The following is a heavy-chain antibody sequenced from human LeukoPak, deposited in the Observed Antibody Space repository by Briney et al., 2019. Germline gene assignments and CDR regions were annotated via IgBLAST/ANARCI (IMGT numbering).Heavy chain of an antibody. D-gene: IGHD3-3*01. CDR3: ARALHYDFWSGYYNDYYYGMDV. CDR1: GGSISSYY. J-gene: IGHJ6*02. Sequence: SETLSLTCTVSGGSISSYYWSWIRQPPGKGLEWIGYIYYSGSTNYNPSLKSRVTISVDTSKNQFSLKLSSVTAADTAVHYCARALHYDFWSGYYNDYYYGMDVWGQGTTVTVSS. CDR2: IYYSGST. V-gene: IGHV4-59*01.